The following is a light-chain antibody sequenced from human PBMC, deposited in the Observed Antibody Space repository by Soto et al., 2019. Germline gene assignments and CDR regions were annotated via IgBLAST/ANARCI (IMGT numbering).Light chain of an antibody. V-gene: IGKV1-39*01. CDR1: QTIMTY. CDR3: QQSYNSPHT. J-gene: IGKJ1*01. CDR2: AAS. Sequence: DIQMTQSPSSLSASVGDEVTITCRASQTIMTYLNWYQRKPGKPPRLLIYAASSWQSGVPSRFSGSGSGTDFTLTITSLQPEDFAAYSCQQSYNSPHTFGQGTKV.